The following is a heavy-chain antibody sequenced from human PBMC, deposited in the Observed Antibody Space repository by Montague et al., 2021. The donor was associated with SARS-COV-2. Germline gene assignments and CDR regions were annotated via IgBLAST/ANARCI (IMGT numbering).Heavy chain of an antibody. CDR1: GVVYRRYY. CDR3: ARGCIAARRHYFDY. D-gene: IGHD6-6*01. CDR2: INHSGST. J-gene: IGHJ4*02. V-gene: IGHV4-34*01. Sequence: SETLSLTCAVYGVVYRRYYSTWHRQALGTGLERIGQINHSGSTNYNPSLKSRVTISVDTSKNQFSLKLSSVTAADTAVYFCARGCIAARRHYFDYWGQGTLVTVS.